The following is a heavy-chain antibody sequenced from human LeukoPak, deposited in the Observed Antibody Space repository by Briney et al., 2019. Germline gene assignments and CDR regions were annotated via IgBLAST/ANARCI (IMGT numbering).Heavy chain of an antibody. CDR2: IQSTRST. CDR1: TGSMSNYY. CDR3: ARGHNWNDYFDP. Sequence: SATLSLTCTVSTGSMSNYYWTWIRLPAGEGREWVGRIQSTRSTTYNPSVKSRVSLSLDTSKNKFSLKVPSVTAADTAVYYCARGHNWNDYFDPWGQGTLVTVSS. J-gene: IGHJ5*02. D-gene: IGHD1-20*01. V-gene: IGHV4-4*07.